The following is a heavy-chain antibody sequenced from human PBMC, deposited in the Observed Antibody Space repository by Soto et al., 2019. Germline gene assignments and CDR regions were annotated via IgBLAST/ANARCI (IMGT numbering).Heavy chain of an antibody. V-gene: IGHV4-30-4*01. D-gene: IGHD3-10*01. CDR1: GGSISSGDYY. J-gene: IGHJ5*02. Sequence: PSETLSLTCTVSGGSISSGDYYWSWIRQPPGKGLEWIGYIYYSGRTYYKPSLKSRVTISVDTSKNQFSLKLSSVTAADTAVYYCARERYYGSGSYPPPDSWFDPWGQGTLVTVSS. CDR2: IYYSGRT. CDR3: ARERYYGSGSYPPPDSWFDP.